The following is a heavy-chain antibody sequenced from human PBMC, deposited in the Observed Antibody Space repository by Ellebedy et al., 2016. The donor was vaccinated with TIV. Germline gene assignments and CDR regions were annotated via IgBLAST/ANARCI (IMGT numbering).Heavy chain of an antibody. J-gene: IGHJ4*02. D-gene: IGHD5-18*01. V-gene: IGHV7-4-1*02. CDR3: ASRNGYSYGFWYYFDY. CDR1: GYTFTSYA. Sequence: AASVKVSCKASGYTFTSYAMNWVRQAPGQGLEWMGWINTNTGNPTYAQDFTGRFVFSFDPSVSTAYLQISSLKAEDTAVYYCASRNGYSYGFWYYFDYWGQGTLVTVSS. CDR2: INTNTGNP.